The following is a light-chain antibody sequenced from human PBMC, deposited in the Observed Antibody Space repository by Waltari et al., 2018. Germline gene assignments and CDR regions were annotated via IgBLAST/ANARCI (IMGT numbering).Light chain of an antibody. CDR2: GSS. V-gene: IGKV3D-15*01. Sequence: EIVMTQYPATLSVSPGARATLSCRASKSVAGNLAWYQQKPGQAPRLLIYGSSTRATGIPARFSGSGSGTEFTLTISSLQSEDFAVYYCQQYNNWPRTFGQGTKVEIK. J-gene: IGKJ1*01. CDR1: KSVAGN. CDR3: QQYNNWPRT.